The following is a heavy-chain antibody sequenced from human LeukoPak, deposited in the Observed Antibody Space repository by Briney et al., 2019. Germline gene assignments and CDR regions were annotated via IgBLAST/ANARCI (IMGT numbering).Heavy chain of an antibody. V-gene: IGHV4-59*01. CDR2: IYYSGST. D-gene: IGHD1-1*01. CDR3: ARDGRASWNDVEDGWFDP. Sequence: SETLSLTCTVSGGSISSYYWSWIRQPPGKGLEWIGYIYYSGSTNYNPSLKSRVTISVDTSKNQFSLKLSSVTAADTAVYYCARDGRASWNDVEDGWFDPWGQGTLVTVSS. CDR1: GGSISSYY. J-gene: IGHJ5*02.